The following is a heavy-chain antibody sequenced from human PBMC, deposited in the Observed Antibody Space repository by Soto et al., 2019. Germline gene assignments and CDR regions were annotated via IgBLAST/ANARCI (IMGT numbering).Heavy chain of an antibody. CDR1: GGSISSTHS. V-gene: IGHV4-4*02. Sequence: QVQLQESGPRLVRPSETLSLICAVSGGSISSTHSWSWVRQPPGKGLEWIAEIYHSGSTNYNPSLRSRATISVDKSKNQFSLKLNSVTAADTAVYFCARAVALPGLFYFDFWGQGTLVTVSS. D-gene: IGHD2-21*01. CDR3: ARAVALPGLFYFDF. CDR2: IYHSGST. J-gene: IGHJ4*02.